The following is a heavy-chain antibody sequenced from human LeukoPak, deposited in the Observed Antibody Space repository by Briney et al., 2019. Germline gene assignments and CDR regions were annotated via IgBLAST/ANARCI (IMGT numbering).Heavy chain of an antibody. V-gene: IGHV1-2*02. Sequence: ASVKVSCKASGYTFTGYYMHWVRQAPGQGHEWMGWINPNSGGTNYAQKFQGRVTMTRDTSISTAYMELSRLRSDDTAVYYCARDPTSRDYLDYWGQGTLVTVSS. CDR2: INPNSGGT. CDR3: ARDPTSRDYLDY. D-gene: IGHD2-2*01. J-gene: IGHJ4*02. CDR1: GYTFTGYY.